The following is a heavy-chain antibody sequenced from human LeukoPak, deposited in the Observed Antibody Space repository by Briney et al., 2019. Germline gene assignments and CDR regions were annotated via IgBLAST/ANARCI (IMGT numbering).Heavy chain of an antibody. CDR2: IVVGSGNT. D-gene: IGHD3-10*01. CDR1: GFTFTSSA. J-gene: IGHJ5*02. CDR3: ARDRYYGSGSPNWFDP. Sequence: GTSVKVSCRASGFTFTSSAVQWVRQARGQRLEWIGWIVVGSGNTNYAQKFQERVTITRDMSTSTAYMELSSLRSEDTAVYYCARDRYYGSGSPNWFDPWGQGTLVTVSS. V-gene: IGHV1-58*01.